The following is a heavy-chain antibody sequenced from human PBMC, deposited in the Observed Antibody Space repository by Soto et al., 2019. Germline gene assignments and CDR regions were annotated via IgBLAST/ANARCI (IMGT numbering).Heavy chain of an antibody. J-gene: IGHJ6*02. CDR1: GFTFSNAW. D-gene: IGHD6-19*01. CDR2: IKSKTDGGTT. CDR3: TTESSSAGAYYYYGMDV. Sequence: GGSLRLSCAASGFTFSNAWMSWVRQAPGKGLEWDGRIKSKTDGGTTDYAAPVKGRFTISRDDSKNTLYLQMNSLKTEDTAVYYCTTESSSAGAYYYYGMDVWGQGTTVTVSS. V-gene: IGHV3-15*01.